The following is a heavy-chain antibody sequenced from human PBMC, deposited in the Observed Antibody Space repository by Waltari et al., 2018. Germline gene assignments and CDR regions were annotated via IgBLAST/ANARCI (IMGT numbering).Heavy chain of an antibody. J-gene: IGHJ5*01. CDR2: RYHSGST. CDR1: GVSISSPNG. Sequence: QVQLQESGPGLVKPSETLSLTCSVSGVSISSPNGWSWVRQSPGKGLEWIGDRYHSGSTNYNPSLESRLTISIDKSKNQFSLRLTSVTAADTAVYYCAKVSEYTSGWYGWFDSWGQGTLVTVSS. D-gene: IGHD6-13*01. CDR3: AKVSEYTSGWYGWFDS. V-gene: IGHV4-4*02.